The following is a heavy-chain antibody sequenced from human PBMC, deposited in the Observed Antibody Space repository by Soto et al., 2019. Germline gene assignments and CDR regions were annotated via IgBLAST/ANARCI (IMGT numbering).Heavy chain of an antibody. V-gene: IGHV5-51*01. J-gene: IGHJ5*01. CDR2: IYPADSDI. D-gene: IGHD3-9*01. CDR1: GYSFTSYC. Sequence: GESLKISCKGSGYSFTSYCIGWVRQMPGKGLEWMGIIYPADSDIRYSTSFQGQVTISADKSISTAYLHWSSLKASDTAIYYCARHLKSGNFDWLDSWGQGTLVTVSS. CDR3: ARHLKSGNFDWLDS.